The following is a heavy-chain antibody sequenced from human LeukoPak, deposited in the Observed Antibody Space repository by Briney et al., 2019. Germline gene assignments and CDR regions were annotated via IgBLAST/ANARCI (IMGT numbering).Heavy chain of an antibody. CDR1: GFTFSSYE. J-gene: IGHJ4*02. CDR2: ISSSGSTI. D-gene: IGHD4-23*01. V-gene: IGHV3-48*03. CDR3: ARVSPYGGNSRFDY. Sequence: GVLRLSCAASGFTFSSYEMNWVRQAPGKGLEWVSYISSSGSTIYYADSVKGRFTISRDNAKNSLYLQMNSLRAEDTAVYYCARVSPYGGNSRFDYWGQGTLVTVSS.